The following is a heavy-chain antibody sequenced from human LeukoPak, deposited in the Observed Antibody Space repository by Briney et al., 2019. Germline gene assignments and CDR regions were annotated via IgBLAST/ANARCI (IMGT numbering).Heavy chain of an antibody. CDR1: GFTFRSYS. CDR3: AKDRDPMIRHHDAFDI. CDR2: ISSSSYSI. Sequence: GGSLRLSCAASGFTFRSYSMNWVRQAPGKGLEWVSSISSSSYSISYTDSLKGRFTISRDNAKNSLYLQMNSLRAEDTAVYYCAKDRDPMIRHHDAFDIWGQGTMVTVSS. J-gene: IGHJ3*02. V-gene: IGHV3-21*01. D-gene: IGHD3-22*01.